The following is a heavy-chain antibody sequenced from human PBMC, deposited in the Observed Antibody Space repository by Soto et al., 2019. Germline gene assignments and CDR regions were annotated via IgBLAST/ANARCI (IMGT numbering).Heavy chain of an antibody. Sequence: PSETLSLTCTVSGGSISSYYWSWIRQPPGKGLEWIGYIYYSGSTNYNPSLKSRVTISVDTSKNRFSLKLSSVTAADTAVYYCARARNWFDPWGQGTLVTVSS. CDR2: IYYSGST. CDR3: ARARNWFDP. V-gene: IGHV4-59*12. J-gene: IGHJ5*02. CDR1: GGSISSYY.